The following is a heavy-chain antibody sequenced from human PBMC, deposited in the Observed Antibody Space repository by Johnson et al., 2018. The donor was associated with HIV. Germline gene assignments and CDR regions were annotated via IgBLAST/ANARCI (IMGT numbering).Heavy chain of an antibody. V-gene: IGHV3-33*05. Sequence: QVQLVESGGGVVQPGRSLRLSCAASGFTFSSYGMHWVRQAPGKGLEWVAVISYDGSNKYYADSVKGRFTISRDNSKNTLYLQMNSLRAEDTAVYYCAKDLSSSSLWGQGTMVTVSS. D-gene: IGHD6-6*01. CDR2: ISYDGSNK. CDR3: AKDLSSSSL. J-gene: IGHJ3*01. CDR1: GFTFSSYG.